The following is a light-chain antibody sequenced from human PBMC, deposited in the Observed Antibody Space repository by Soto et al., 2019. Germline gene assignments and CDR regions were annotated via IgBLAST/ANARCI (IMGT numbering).Light chain of an antibody. Sequence: EIVLTQSPGTLSLSPGARAPLSCRGRQSVSSSYLAWYQQKPGQAPRLLIYGASTRVTGIPTRFSGSGSGTEFTLTISSLQSEDLAVYYCQQYNNWPPITVGQGTRLEIK. CDR3: QQYNNWPPIT. CDR2: GAS. V-gene: IGKV3-15*01. CDR1: QSVSSSY. J-gene: IGKJ5*01.